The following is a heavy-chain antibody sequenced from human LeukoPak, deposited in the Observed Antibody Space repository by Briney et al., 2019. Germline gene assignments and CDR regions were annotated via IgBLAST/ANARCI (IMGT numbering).Heavy chain of an antibody. CDR1: GFTLSRHA. D-gene: IGHD3-10*01. J-gene: IGHJ6*03. Sequence: GGSLRLSCAASGFTLSRHAMHWVRQAPGKGLEFVSAISSNGGRTYYANSVKGRFTISRDSSKNTLDLQMNSLRTEDTAVYYCARMGRITMVRGRRYYYYMDVWGKGTTVTISS. CDR2: ISSNGGRT. V-gene: IGHV3-64*01. CDR3: ARMGRITMVRGRRYYYYMDV.